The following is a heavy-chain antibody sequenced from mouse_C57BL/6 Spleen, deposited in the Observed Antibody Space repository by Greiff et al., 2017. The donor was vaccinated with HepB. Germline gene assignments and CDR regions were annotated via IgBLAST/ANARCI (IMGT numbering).Heavy chain of an antibody. V-gene: IGHV1-20*01. D-gene: IGHD1-1*01. CDR3: ARRDTTVNYAMDY. J-gene: IGHJ4*01. CDR2: INPYNGDT. Sequence: EVQLVESGPELVKPGDSVKISCKASGYSFTGYFMNWVMQSHGKSLEWIGRINPYNGDTFYNQKFKGKATLTVDKSSSTANMELRSLTSEDSAVYYCARRDTTVNYAMDYWGQGTSVTVSS. CDR1: GYSFTGYF.